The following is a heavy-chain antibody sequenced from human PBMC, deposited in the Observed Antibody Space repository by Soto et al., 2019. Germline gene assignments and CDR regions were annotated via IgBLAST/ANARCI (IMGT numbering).Heavy chain of an antibody. D-gene: IGHD1-1*01. CDR1: GFTFKSYG. Sequence: GGSLRLSCAASGFTFKSYGMHLFLHAPVKFLSFVAVISYDGNNKYYADSLNCLFTISRDIPKNTLYLQLNSLRAEDTAVYYCAKEGLYKTLDYWGQGTLVTVSS. V-gene: IGHV3-30*18. CDR3: AKEGLYKTLDY. J-gene: IGHJ4*02. CDR2: ISYDGNNK.